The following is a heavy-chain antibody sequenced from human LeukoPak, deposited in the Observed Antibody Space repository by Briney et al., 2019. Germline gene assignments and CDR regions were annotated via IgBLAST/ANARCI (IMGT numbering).Heavy chain of an antibody. CDR1: GFTFSSYW. J-gene: IGHJ3*02. CDR3: ARSGRGGAFDI. Sequence: GGSLRLSCAASGFTFSSYWMHWVRQAPGKGLVWVSRINSDGSSTSYADSVKGRFTISRDNAKNTLYLQMNSLRAEDTAVYYCARSGRGGAFDIWGQGTMVTVSS. D-gene: IGHD1-26*01. CDR2: INSDGSST. V-gene: IGHV3-74*01.